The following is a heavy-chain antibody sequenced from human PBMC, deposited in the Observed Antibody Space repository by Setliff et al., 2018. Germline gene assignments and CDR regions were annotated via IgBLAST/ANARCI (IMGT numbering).Heavy chain of an antibody. CDR2: FNVGHGYT. CDR3: ARVPPRDQAFDY. D-gene: IGHD2-21*02. J-gene: IGHJ4*02. Sequence: ASVKVSCKASGYTFTSYAMHWVRQAPGQRLEWMGWFNVGHGYTKYSQKFQGRVTMTSDTSASTAYMELSSLRAEDTAVYYCARVPPRDQAFDYWGQGTLVTVS. V-gene: IGHV1-3*01. CDR1: GYTFTSYA.